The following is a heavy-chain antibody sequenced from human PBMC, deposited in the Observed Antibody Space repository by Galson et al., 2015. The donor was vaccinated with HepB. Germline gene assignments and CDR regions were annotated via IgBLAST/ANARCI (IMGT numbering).Heavy chain of an antibody. CDR1: GFTFSSYW. CDR2: INSDGSST. D-gene: IGHD3-22*01. Sequence: SLRLSCAASGFTFSSYWMHWVRQAPGKGLVWVSRINSDGSSTSYADSVKGRFTISRDNAKNTLYLQMNSLRAEDTAVYYCARGFDYYDSSIPRRHTHAFGYWGQGTLVTVSA. V-gene: IGHV3-74*01. CDR3: ARGFDYYDSSIPRRHTHAFGY. J-gene: IGHJ4*02.